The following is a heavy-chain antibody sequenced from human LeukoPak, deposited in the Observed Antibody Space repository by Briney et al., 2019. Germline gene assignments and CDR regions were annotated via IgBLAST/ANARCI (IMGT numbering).Heavy chain of an antibody. CDR3: ASDSSGYYYFDY. CDR1: GFTFSSYS. Sequence: KAGGSLRLSCAASGFTFSSYSMNWVRQAPGKGLEWVSSISSSSSYIYYADSVKGRFTISRDNAKNSLYLQMNSLRAEDTAVYYCASDSSGYYYFDYWGQGTLVTVSS. D-gene: IGHD3-22*01. V-gene: IGHV3-21*01. CDR2: ISSSSSYI. J-gene: IGHJ4*02.